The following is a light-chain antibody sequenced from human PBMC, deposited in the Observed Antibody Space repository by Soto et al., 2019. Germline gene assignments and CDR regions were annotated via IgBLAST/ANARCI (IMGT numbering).Light chain of an antibody. Sequence: NFMLTQPHSVSESPGKTVTISCTRSSGSIASNYVQWYQQRPGSAPTTVIYKDNQRPSGVPDRFSGSIDSSSNSASLTISGLKTEDEADYYCQSYDSSTHWVFGGGTKLTVL. J-gene: IGLJ3*02. CDR3: QSYDSSTHWV. CDR1: SGSIASNY. V-gene: IGLV6-57*04. CDR2: KDN.